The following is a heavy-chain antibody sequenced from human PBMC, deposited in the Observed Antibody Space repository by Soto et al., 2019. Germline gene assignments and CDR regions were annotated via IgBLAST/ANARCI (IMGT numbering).Heavy chain of an antibody. Sequence: EVQLVESGGGLVQPGGSLRLSCAASGFTVSSNYMSWVRQAPGKGLEWVSVIYSGGSTYYADSVKGRFTISRHNSKNTLYLPMNSLRAEDTDVYYCARAGDFWSGYPFDYWGQGTLVTVSS. CDR2: IYSGGST. D-gene: IGHD3-3*01. J-gene: IGHJ4*02. CDR3: ARAGDFWSGYPFDY. V-gene: IGHV3-53*04. CDR1: GFTVSSNY.